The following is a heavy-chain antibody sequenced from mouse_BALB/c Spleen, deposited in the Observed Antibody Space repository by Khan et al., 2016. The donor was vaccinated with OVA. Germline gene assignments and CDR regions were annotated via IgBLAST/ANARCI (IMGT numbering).Heavy chain of an antibody. D-gene: IGHD2-10*01. V-gene: IGHV9-3-1*01. CDR3: ARPPYFSYVLVY. J-gene: IGHJ4*01. CDR1: GYTFTNDG. CDR2: INTYTGET. Sequence: LVESGPELKKPGETVKLSCKASGYTFTNDGMNWVKQAPGKGLKWMGWINTYTGETTYADDFKGRFAFSLETSVSTAYLQINNLKNEDTATYFCARPPYFSYVLVYWGQGTSVTVSS.